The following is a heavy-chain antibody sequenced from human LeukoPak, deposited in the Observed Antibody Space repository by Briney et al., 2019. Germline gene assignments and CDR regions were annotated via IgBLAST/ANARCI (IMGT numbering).Heavy chain of an antibody. CDR2: INGRAATT. D-gene: IGHD7-27*01. J-gene: IGHJ6*03. CDR1: GFTFSSYA. V-gene: IGHV3-23*01. CDR3: AKAPATGEGYYFYYMDV. Sequence: QPGGSLRLSCAASGFASGFTFSSYAMSWVRQAPGKGLEWVASINGRAATTYYADSVKGRFTISRDNSKNTLYLQMNSLGADDTAVYYCAKAPATGEGYYFYYMDVWGKGITVTVSS.